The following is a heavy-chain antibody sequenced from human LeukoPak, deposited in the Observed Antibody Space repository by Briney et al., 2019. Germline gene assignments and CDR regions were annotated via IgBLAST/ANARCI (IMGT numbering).Heavy chain of an antibody. Sequence: PSETLSLTCAVYGGSFSGYYWSWIRQPPEKGLEWIGEINHSGSTNYNPSLKSRVTISVDTSKNQFSLKLSSVTAADTAVYYCARGGCGGKFDYWGQGTLVTVSS. CDR3: ARGGCGGKFDY. J-gene: IGHJ4*02. D-gene: IGHD4-23*01. V-gene: IGHV4-34*01. CDR2: INHSGST. CDR1: GGSFSGYY.